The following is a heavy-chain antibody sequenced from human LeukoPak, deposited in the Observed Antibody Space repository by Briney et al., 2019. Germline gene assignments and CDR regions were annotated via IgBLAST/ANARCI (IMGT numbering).Heavy chain of an antibody. Sequence: GASVKVSCKASGYTFTGFYMHWVRQAPGQGLEWMGWINPNSGGTNYAQKFQGRITMTRDTSISTACMELSRLRSDDTAVYYCATVRSPYYFDYWGQGTLVTVSS. V-gene: IGHV1-2*02. CDR1: GYTFTGFY. CDR3: ATVRSPYYFDY. CDR2: INPNSGGT. J-gene: IGHJ4*02.